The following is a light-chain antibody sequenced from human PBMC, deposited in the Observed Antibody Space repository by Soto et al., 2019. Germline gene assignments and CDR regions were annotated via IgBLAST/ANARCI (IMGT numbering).Light chain of an antibody. CDR2: DVS. CDR3: CSYTTSNTRQIV. V-gene: IGLV2-14*01. Sequence: LRHPSSGWGSPGPWSCIWCTGTRSEVRGYSDVSWYQQHPGKAPKFMIYDVSNRPSGVSNRFSGSKSGNTASLTISGLQAEDEADYYCCSYTTSNTRQIVFGTGTKVTVL. J-gene: IGLJ1*01. CDR1: RSEVRGYSD.